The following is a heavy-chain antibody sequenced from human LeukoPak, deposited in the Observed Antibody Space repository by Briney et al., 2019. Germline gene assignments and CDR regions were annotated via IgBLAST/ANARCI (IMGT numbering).Heavy chain of an antibody. CDR1: GFTFLSYG. CDR2: IRYDGSNK. D-gene: IGHD6-13*01. J-gene: IGHJ5*02. V-gene: IGHV3-30*02. Sequence: GGSLRLSCAASGFTFLSYGMHWVRQAPGKGLEWVAFIRYDGSNKYYADSVKGRFTISRDNSKNTLYLQMNSLRAEDTAVYYCARDLGSSSWYNTNWFDPWGQGTLVTVSS. CDR3: ARDLGSSSWYNTNWFDP.